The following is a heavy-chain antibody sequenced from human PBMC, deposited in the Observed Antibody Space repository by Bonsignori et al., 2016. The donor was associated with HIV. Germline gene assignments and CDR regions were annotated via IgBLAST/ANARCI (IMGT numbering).Heavy chain of an antibody. CDR2: IYSGGST. V-gene: IGHV3-53*01. D-gene: IGHD3-10*01. J-gene: IGHJ2*01. CDR3: ARENYSGSESLNWYFDL. Sequence: WIRQPPGKGLEWVSVIYSGGSTYYADSVKGRFTISRDNSKNTLYLQMNSLRAEDTAVYFCARENYSGSESLNWYFDLWGRGTLVTVSS.